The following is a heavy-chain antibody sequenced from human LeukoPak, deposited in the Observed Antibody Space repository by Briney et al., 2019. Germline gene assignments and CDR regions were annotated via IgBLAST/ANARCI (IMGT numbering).Heavy chain of an antibody. CDR3: AKGPYYYDSSGYYLDAFDI. V-gene: IGHV3-23*01. J-gene: IGHJ3*02. CDR2: ISGSGGST. CDR1: GFTFSSYA. Sequence: PGGSLRLSCAASGFTFSSYAMSWVRQAPGKGLEWVSAISGSGGSTYYADSVKGRFTISRDNSKNTLYLQMNSLRAEDTAVYYCAKGPYYYDSSGYYLDAFDIWGQGTMVTVSS. D-gene: IGHD3-22*01.